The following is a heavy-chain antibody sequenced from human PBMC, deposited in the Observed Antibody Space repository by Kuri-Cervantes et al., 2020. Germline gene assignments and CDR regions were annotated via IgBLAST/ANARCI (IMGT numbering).Heavy chain of an antibody. Sequence: SETLSLTCTVSGGSISSGDYYWSWIRQPPGKGLEWIGYIDHGGSTYYNPSLKSRVTISVDTSKNQFSLKLSSVTAADTAVYYCARARSESGYYKSGHYFDYWGQGTLVTVSS. CDR2: IDHGGST. CDR1: GGSISSGDYY. V-gene: IGHV4-30-4*01. D-gene: IGHD3-22*01. CDR3: ARARSESGYYKSGHYFDY. J-gene: IGHJ4*02.